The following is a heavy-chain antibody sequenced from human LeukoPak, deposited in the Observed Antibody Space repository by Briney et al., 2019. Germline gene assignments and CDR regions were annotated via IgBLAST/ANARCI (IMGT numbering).Heavy chain of an antibody. J-gene: IGHJ6*03. D-gene: IGHD1-26*01. CDR2: ISYDGSNK. CDR3: AKDRRELLYYYYYYMDV. V-gene: IGHV3-30*19. Sequence: GGSLRLSCAASGFTFSSYGMHWVRQAPGKGLEWVAVISYDGSNKYYADSVKGRFTISRDNSKNTLCLQMNSLRAEDTAVYYCAKDRRELLYYYYYYMDVWGKGTTATVSS. CDR1: GFTFSSYG.